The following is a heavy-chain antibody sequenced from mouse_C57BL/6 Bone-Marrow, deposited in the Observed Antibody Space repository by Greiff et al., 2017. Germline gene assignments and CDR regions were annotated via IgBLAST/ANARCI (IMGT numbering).Heavy chain of an antibody. D-gene: IGHD1-1*01. Sequence: VQLKQPGAELVKPGASVKLSCKASGYTFTSYWMHWVKQRPEQGLEWIGWIDPENGDTEYASKFQGKATITADTSSNTAYLQLSSLTSEDTAVYYCTTAITTVSRGYAMDYWGQGTSVTVSS. V-gene: IGHV14-4*01. CDR3: TTAITTVSRGYAMDY. J-gene: IGHJ4*01. CDR1: GYTFTSYW. CDR2: IDPENGDT.